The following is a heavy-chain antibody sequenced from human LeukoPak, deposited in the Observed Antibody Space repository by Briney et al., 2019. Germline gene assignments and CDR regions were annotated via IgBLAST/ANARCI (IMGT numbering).Heavy chain of an antibody. J-gene: IGHJ4*02. CDR2: ISGSGGST. CDR3: ARSADSRGFPYY. D-gene: IGHD3-22*01. V-gene: IGHV3-23*01. CDR1: GFTFSSYA. Sequence: GGPLRLSCAASGFTFSSYAMHWVRQAPGKGLEWVSAISGSGGSTYYADSVKGRFTISRDNSKNTLYLQMNSLRAEDTAVYYCARSADSRGFPYYWGQGTLVTVSS.